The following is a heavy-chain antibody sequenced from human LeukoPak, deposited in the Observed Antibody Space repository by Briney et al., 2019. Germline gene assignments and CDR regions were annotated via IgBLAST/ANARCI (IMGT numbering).Heavy chain of an antibody. CDR2: ISYDGSNK. J-gene: IGHJ4*02. Sequence: PGGSLRLSCAASGFTFSSYGMHWVRQAPGKGLEWVAVISYDGSNKYYADSVKGRFTISRDNSKNTLYLQMNSLRAEDTAVYYCANTVVAARGDYWGQGTLVTVSS. V-gene: IGHV3-30*18. CDR1: GFTFSSYG. CDR3: ANTVVAARGDY. D-gene: IGHD2-15*01.